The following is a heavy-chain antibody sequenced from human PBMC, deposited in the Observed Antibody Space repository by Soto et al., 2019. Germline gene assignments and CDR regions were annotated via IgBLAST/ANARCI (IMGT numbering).Heavy chain of an antibody. J-gene: IGHJ3*02. Sequence: SETLSLTCTVSGGSISSYYWSWIRQPPGKGLEWIGYIYYSGSTNYNPSLKSRVTISVDTSKNQFSLKLSSVTAADTAVYYCGGYDWKDAFEIWGQGTMVTVSS. V-gene: IGHV4-59*01. CDR3: GGYDWKDAFEI. CDR1: GGSISSYY. CDR2: IYYSGST. D-gene: IGHD1-1*01.